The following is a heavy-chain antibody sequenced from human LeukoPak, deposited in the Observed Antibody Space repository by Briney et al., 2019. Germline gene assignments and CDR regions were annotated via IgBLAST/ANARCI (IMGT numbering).Heavy chain of an antibody. V-gene: IGHV3-23*01. CDR1: GFTFSSYA. J-gene: IGHJ4*02. CDR2: ISGGGGGT. Sequence: GGSLRLSCAASGFTFSSYAMSWVRQAPGKGLEWVSTISGGGGGTYYADSVKGRFTISRDNSKSTLYLQMNSLRAEDTAVYYCAKRIGSCNSISCLYFDHWGQGALVTVSS. D-gene: IGHD2-2*01. CDR3: AKRIGSCNSISCLYFDH.